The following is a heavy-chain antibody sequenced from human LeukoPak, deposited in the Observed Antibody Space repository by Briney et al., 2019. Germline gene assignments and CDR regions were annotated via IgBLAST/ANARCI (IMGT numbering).Heavy chain of an antibody. J-gene: IGHJ4*02. Sequence: SETLSLTCTVSGGSISSSSYYWGWIRQPPGKGLEWIGSMYHSGSAYYNPSLKSRVTISLDKSKNQFSLRLTSVTAADTAVYYCAKAAVAVDYWGQGTLVTVSS. CDR2: MYHSGSA. CDR3: AKAAVAVDY. CDR1: GGSISSSSYY. D-gene: IGHD6-19*01. V-gene: IGHV4-39*07.